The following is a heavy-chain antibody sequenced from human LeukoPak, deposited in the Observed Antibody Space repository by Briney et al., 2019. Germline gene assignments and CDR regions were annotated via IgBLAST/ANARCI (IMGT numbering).Heavy chain of an antibody. CDR1: GFTFSSYS. D-gene: IGHD4-17*01. V-gene: IGHV3-48*04. CDR3: ARDNTVTPPYYFDY. Sequence: PGGSLRLSCAASGFTFSSYSMNWVRQAPGKGLEWVSYISSSSSTIYYADSVKGRFTISRDNAKNSLYLQMNSLRAEDTAVYYCARDNTVTPPYYFDYWGQGTLVTVSS. J-gene: IGHJ4*02. CDR2: ISSSSSTI.